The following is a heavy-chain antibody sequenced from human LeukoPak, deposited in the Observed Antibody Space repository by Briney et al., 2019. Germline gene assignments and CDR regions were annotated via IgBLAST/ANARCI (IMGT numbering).Heavy chain of an antibody. CDR2: IYYSGST. J-gene: IGHJ4*02. V-gene: IGHV4-59*08. CDR3: ASLDIAAAGSIDY. Sequence: SETLSLTCTVSGGSISSYYWSWIRQPPGKGLEWIGYIYYSGSTNYNPSLKSRVTISVDTSKNQFSLKLSSVTAADTAVYYCASLDIAAAGSIDYWGQGTLVTVSS. CDR1: GGSISSYY. D-gene: IGHD6-13*01.